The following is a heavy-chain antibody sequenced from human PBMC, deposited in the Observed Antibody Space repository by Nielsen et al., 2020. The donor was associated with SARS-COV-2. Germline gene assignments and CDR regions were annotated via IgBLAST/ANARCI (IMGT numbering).Heavy chain of an antibody. CDR3: AKDSGSYGDYNSYNWFDP. CDR1: GFTFDDYA. D-gene: IGHD4-17*01. J-gene: IGHJ5*02. Sequence: GGSLRLSCAASGFTFDDYAMHWVRQAPGKGLEWVSGISWNSGSIGYADSVKGRFTISRDNAKNSLYLQMNSLRAEDTALYYCAKDSGSYGDYNSYNWFDPWGQGTLVTVSS. CDR2: ISWNSGSI. V-gene: IGHV3-9*01.